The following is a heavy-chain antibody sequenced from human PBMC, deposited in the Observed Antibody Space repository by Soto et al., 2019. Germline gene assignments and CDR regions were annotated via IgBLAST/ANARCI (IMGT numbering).Heavy chain of an antibody. CDR2: IFYSGST. Sequence: QVQLQESGPGLVKPSETLSLTCTVSGGSVSSGTYYWSWIRQPPGKGLEWIGYIFYSGSTNYNPSLKSRVTISIDTSKNQFSLKLTSVTAADTAVYYCARQFEYWGQGTLVTVSS. V-gene: IGHV4-61*01. J-gene: IGHJ4*02. CDR1: GGSVSSGTYY. CDR3: ARQFEY.